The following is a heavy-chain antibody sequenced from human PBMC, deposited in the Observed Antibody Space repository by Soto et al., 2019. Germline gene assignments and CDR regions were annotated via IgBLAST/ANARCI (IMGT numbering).Heavy chain of an antibody. V-gene: IGHV4-31*03. J-gene: IGHJ5*01. CDR1: DASINSGGYY. CDR2: IYYSGTT. CDR3: ASSAFFPDSRGYHFKNLDS. Sequence: SETLSLTCTVSDASINSGGYYWSWIRQHPGKGLEWIGFIYYSGTTYYNPSLKSRVTTSVDTSKNQFSLTLTSVTAADTAMYYCASSAFFPDSRGYHFKNLDSWGQGTLVTVSS. D-gene: IGHD3-22*01.